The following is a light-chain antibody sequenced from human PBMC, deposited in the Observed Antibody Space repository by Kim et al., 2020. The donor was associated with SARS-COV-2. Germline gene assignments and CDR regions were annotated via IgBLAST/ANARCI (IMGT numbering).Light chain of an antibody. CDR3: NSRDNNENVL. V-gene: IGLV3-19*01. CDR2: GKN. J-gene: IGLJ2*01. Sequence: SSELTQDPAVSVALGQTVRITCQGDSLRSYYTTWFQQKPGQAPIVVVYGKNNRPSGIPARFSGSSSGNTASLTITGTQAGDEAGYYCNSRDNNENVLFGGGTQLTVL. CDR1: SLRSYY.